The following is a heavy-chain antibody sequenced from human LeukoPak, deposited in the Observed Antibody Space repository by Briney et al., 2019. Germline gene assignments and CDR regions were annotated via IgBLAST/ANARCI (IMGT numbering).Heavy chain of an antibody. CDR1: GYTFTSYA. CDR3: ARGFLEWLYHYYYYMDV. D-gene: IGHD3-3*01. CDR2: INTNTGNP. J-gene: IGHJ6*03. V-gene: IGHV7-4-1*02. Sequence: ASVKVSCKASGYTFTSYAMNWVRQAPGQGLEWMGWINTNTGNPTYAQGFTGRFVFSLDTSVSTAYLQISSLKAEDTAVYYCARGFLEWLYHYYYYMDVWGKGTTVTVSS.